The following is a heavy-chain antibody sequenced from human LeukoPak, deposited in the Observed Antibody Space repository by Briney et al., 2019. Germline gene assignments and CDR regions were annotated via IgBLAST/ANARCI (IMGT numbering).Heavy chain of an antibody. Sequence: ASVKVSCKASGYTFTSYGISWVRQAPGQGLEWMGWISAYNGNTNYAQKLQGRVTMTTDTSTSTAYMELSSLRSEDMAVYYCARGRMITFGGVIVVDANDAFDIWGQGTMVTVSS. D-gene: IGHD3-16*02. CDR3: ARGRMITFGGVIVVDANDAFDI. CDR1: GYTFTSYG. J-gene: IGHJ3*02. CDR2: ISAYNGNT. V-gene: IGHV1-18*03.